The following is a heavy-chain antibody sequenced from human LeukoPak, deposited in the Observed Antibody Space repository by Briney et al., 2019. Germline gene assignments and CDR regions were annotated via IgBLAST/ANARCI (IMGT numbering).Heavy chain of an antibody. CDR1: GYSFTSHW. CDR2: IYPGDSDT. V-gene: IGHV5-51*01. CDR3: ARVMVRGVKRYYYGMDV. Sequence: GESLKISCKGSGYSFTSHWIGWVRQMPGKGLEWMGIIYPGDSDTRYSPSFQGQVTISADKSISTAYLQWSSLKASDTAMYYCARVMVRGVKRYYYGMDVWGQGTTVTVSS. D-gene: IGHD3-10*01. J-gene: IGHJ6*02.